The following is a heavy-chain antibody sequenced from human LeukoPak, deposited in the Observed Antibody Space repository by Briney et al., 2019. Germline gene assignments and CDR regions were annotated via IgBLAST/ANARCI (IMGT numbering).Heavy chain of an antibody. Sequence: AAVKVSCKASGYTFTSYYLHWVRQAPGQGLEWMGINSPSGSGTTYAQKFQGRVTMTRDTSTSTVYMELSSLRSEDTAVYCCARVRDGYNDAFDIWGQGTMVTVSS. CDR1: GYTFTSYY. CDR2: NSPSGSGT. V-gene: IGHV1-46*01. D-gene: IGHD5-24*01. J-gene: IGHJ3*02. CDR3: ARVRDGYNDAFDI.